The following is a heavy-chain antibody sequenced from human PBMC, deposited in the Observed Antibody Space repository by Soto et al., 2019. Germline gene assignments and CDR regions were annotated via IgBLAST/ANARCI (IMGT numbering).Heavy chain of an antibody. Sequence: ASVKVSCKVSGYTLTELSMHWVRQAPGKGLEWMGGFDPEDGETIYAQKFQGRVTMTEDTSTDTAYMELSSLRSEDTAVYYCATIDYDYVWGSYRPPRCWFDPWGQGTLVIVSS. CDR3: ATIDYDYVWGSYRPPRCWFDP. CDR2: FDPEDGET. V-gene: IGHV1-24*01. D-gene: IGHD3-16*02. CDR1: GYTLTELS. J-gene: IGHJ5*02.